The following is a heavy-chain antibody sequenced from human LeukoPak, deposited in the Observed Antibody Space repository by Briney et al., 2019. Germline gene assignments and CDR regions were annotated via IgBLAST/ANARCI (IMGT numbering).Heavy chain of an antibody. J-gene: IGHJ4*02. D-gene: IGHD3-10*01. CDR3: ARSPPGGSYYDY. V-gene: IGHV3-21*01. CDR2: ISASGHNI. CDR1: GFTFRGYI. Sequence: GGALRLCCAASGFTFRGYIMHWVRQAPGTGLERVSSISASGHNINYADSVKGRFTISRDNAKTSLYLQMNSLRAEDTALFYCARSPPGGSYYDYWGQGTLVTVSS.